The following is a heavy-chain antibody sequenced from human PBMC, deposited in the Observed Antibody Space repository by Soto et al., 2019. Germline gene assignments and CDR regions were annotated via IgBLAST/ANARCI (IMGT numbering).Heavy chain of an antibody. CDR1: RFIFNKYG. CDR2: ISYDGSNK. CDR3: VKDQWSRAAVAGNAFDP. V-gene: IGHV3-30*18. J-gene: IGHJ5*02. D-gene: IGHD6-19*01. Sequence: QEQLVESGGGVVQPGRSLRLFYAVSRFIFNKYGMHWVRQAPGKGLEWVAVISYDGSNKYYADSVKGRFTISRDNSESTLYLQMNSLRPEDTAVYYCVKDQWSRAAVAGNAFDPWGQGTLVTVSS.